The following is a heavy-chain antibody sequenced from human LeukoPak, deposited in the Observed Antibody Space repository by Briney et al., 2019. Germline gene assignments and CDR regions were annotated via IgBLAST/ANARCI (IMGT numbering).Heavy chain of an antibody. D-gene: IGHD5-12*01. Sequence: ASVKVSCTASGYTFTGYYMHWGRQAPGQGLEWRGWINPNSGGTNYAQKFQRRVTMPRDTSISTAYMELRRLRSDDTAVYYCARDLPDIVATNDNWFDPWGQGTLVTVSS. V-gene: IGHV1-2*02. J-gene: IGHJ5*02. CDR2: INPNSGGT. CDR1: GYTFTGYY. CDR3: ARDLPDIVATNDNWFDP.